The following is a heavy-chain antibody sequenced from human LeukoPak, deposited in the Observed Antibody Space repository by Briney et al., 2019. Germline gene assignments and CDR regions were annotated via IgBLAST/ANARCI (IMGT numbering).Heavy chain of an antibody. V-gene: IGHV3-66*04. J-gene: IGHJ2*01. CDR3: ARRSNRLGWYFDL. Sequence: GGSLRLSCVASGFTLSSNYMSWVRQAPGKGLEWVSVFFSGATTYYADSVKGRFTISRNDSKNTLYLQMNSLRAEDTAVYYCARRSNRLGWYFDLWGRGTLVTVSS. CDR2: FFSGATT. CDR1: GFTLSSNY. D-gene: IGHD2/OR15-2a*01.